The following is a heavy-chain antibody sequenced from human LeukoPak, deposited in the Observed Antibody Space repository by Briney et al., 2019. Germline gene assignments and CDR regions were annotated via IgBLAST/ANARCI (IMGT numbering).Heavy chain of an antibody. D-gene: IGHD5-18*01. Sequence: SETLSLTCTVSGGAISSSDYYWGRVRQPPGKGLEWIGSVYHSGSSYDNPSLNSRVSISVDTSKNQFSLRLTSVTAADTAVYYCARTTEGGYIGYFYYYYMDVWGKGTTVTISS. CDR1: GGAISSSDYY. CDR3: ARTTEGGYIGYFYYYYMDV. J-gene: IGHJ6*03. V-gene: IGHV4-39*07. CDR2: VYHSGSS.